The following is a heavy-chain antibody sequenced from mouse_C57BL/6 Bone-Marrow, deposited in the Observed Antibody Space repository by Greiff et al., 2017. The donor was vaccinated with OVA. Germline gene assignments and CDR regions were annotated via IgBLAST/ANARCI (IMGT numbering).Heavy chain of an antibody. CDR1: GYTFTDHT. Sequence: QVQLQQSDAELVKPGASVKISCKVSGYTFTDHTIHWMKQRPEQGLEWIGSIYPRDGSTKYNEKFKGKATLTAANSSTTAYMQLNSLTSEDSAVYFCARWDSSGSGYYFDYWGQGTTLTVSS. D-gene: IGHD3-2*02. CDR3: ARWDSSGSGYYFDY. V-gene: IGHV1-78*01. J-gene: IGHJ2*01. CDR2: IYPRDGST.